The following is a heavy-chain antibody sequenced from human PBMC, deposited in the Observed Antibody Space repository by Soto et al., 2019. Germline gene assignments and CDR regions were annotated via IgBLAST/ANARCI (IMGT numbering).Heavy chain of an antibody. CDR1: GFTFSSYG. CDR2: IWYDGSNK. CDR3: AKVFDDVGSFYI. V-gene: IGHV3-33*06. Sequence: QVQLVESGGGVVQPGRSLRLSCAASGFTFSSYGMHWVRQAPGRGLEWVAVIWYDGSNKYYADSVKGRFTISRDNSKNTLYLQMNSPRAEDTAVYYCAKVFDDVGSFYIWGQGTMVTFSS. D-gene: IGHD3-9*01. J-gene: IGHJ3*02.